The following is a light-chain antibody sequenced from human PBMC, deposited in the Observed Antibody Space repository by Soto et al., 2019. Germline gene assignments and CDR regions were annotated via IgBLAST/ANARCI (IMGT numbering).Light chain of an antibody. CDR3: NSYTRRSTYL. V-gene: IGLV2-14*01. CDR2: EVA. J-gene: IGLJ1*01. Sequence: QSVLTQPASVSGSPGQSVTISCTGTTNDVGNYNYVSWYQHHPGQAPKLIIYEVANRPSGVSNRFSGSKSGNTATLTISGLQTEDEADYYCNSYTRRSTYLFGSGTKVTVL. CDR1: TNDVGNYNY.